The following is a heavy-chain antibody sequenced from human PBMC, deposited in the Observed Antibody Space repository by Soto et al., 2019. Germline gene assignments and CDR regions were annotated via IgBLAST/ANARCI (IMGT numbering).Heavy chain of an antibody. CDR2: IRSKANSYAT. Sequence: PGGALRLSCADSGFTLSGSSMHLVRPASGKGLGGVGRIRSKANSYATAYAASVKGRFTISRDDSKNTAYLQMNSLKTEDTAVYYCTRSGTLTDRAGQDYQLLCCDFDYWGQGTLVTV. CDR3: TRSGTLTDRAGQDYQLLCCDFDY. V-gene: IGHV3-73*01. J-gene: IGHJ4*02. CDR1: GFTLSGSS. D-gene: IGHD2-2*01.